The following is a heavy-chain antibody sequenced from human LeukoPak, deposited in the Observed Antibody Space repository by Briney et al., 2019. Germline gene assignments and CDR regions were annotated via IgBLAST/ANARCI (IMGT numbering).Heavy chain of an antibody. V-gene: IGHV3-7*01. J-gene: IGHJ4*02. CDR3: AKDSYSKGDF. D-gene: IGHD6-13*01. CDR1: GDSISSSTYY. CDR2: IKNDGAVK. Sequence: ETLSLTCTVSGDSISSSTYYWGWIRQPPGKGLEWVANIKNDGAVKNYVDSVKGRFTISRDNAKNSLYLQMNSLRAEDTAVYYCAKDSYSKGDFWGQGVLVTVSS.